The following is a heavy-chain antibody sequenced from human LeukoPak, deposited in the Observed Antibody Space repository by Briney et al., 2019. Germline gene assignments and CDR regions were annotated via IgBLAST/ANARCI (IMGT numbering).Heavy chain of an antibody. CDR2: MNPNSGDT. CDR3: ARSGFGSGISFDL. CDR1: GYTFTSYD. Sequence: ASVKVSCKASGYTFTSYDINWVRQATGQGLEWMGWMNPNSGDTGYPQKFQGRVTMTRDTSITTAYMELSSLRSEDTAVYYCARSGFGSGISFDLWGQGTLVTASS. J-gene: IGHJ5*02. V-gene: IGHV1-8*01. D-gene: IGHD3-10*01.